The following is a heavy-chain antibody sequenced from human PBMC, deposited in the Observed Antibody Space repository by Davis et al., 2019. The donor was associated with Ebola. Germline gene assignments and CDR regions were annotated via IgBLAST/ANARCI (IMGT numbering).Heavy chain of an antibody. Sequence: GESLKISCAASGFTFSTNWMQWVRQPPGKGLEWVSHINTDGRRTNYADLVRGRFTISRVNAENTLYLQLNSLRVEDTAVYYCTRVPRDRYGYEGDYWGQGTLVTVSS. V-gene: IGHV3-74*01. CDR1: GFTFSTNW. CDR2: INTDGRRT. CDR3: TRVPRDRYGYEGDY. D-gene: IGHD5-12*01. J-gene: IGHJ4*02.